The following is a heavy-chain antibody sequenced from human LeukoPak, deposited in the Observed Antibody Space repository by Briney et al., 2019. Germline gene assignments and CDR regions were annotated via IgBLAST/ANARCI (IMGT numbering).Heavy chain of an antibody. J-gene: IGHJ5*02. D-gene: IGHD5-12*01. CDR2: IYYSGST. Sequence: SETLSLTCTVSGGSISSSSYYWGWIRQPPGKGLEWIGSIYYSGSTYYNPSLKSRVTISVDTSKNQFSLKLSSVTAADTAVYYCARFWSVDIVATEVDPWGQGTLVTVSS. CDR1: GGSISSSSYY. CDR3: ARFWSVDIVATEVDP. V-gene: IGHV4-39*07.